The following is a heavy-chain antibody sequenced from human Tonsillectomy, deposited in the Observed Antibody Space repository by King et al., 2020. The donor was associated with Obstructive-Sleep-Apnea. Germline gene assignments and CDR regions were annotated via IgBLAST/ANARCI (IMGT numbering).Heavy chain of an antibody. Sequence: QLVQSGAEVKKPGASVKVSCKASGYTFTSSGISWVRQAPGQGLEWMGLISAYNGNTNYAQKLKGRVTMTTDTSTSTAYMELRSLRSDDTAVYYWARGQDSSSRTGWWFDPWGQGTLVTVSS. CDR3: ARGQDSSSRTGWWFDP. J-gene: IGHJ5*02. CDR1: GYTFTSSG. V-gene: IGHV1-18*04. D-gene: IGHD6-13*01. CDR2: ISAYNGNT.